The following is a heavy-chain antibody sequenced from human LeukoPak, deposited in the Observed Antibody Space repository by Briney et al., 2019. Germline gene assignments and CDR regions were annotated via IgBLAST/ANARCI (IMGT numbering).Heavy chain of an antibody. J-gene: IGHJ5*02. CDR2: ISSSSGTI. CDR1: GFTFSGYS. V-gene: IGHV3-48*02. CDR3: VRDRGEFDP. D-gene: IGHD3-10*01. Sequence: PGGSLRLSCAASGFTFSGYSMNWVRQAPGKGLEWVSYISSSSGTIYHADPGKGRLTFSRDNAKNALYLQMNSLRDEDTAVYYFVRDRGEFDPLGQGTLVT.